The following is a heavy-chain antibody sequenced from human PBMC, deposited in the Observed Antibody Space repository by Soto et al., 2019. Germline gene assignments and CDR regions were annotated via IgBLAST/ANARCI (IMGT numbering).Heavy chain of an antibody. CDR3: ARDEVWHDV. J-gene: IGHJ6*02. CDR2: VNNDGSNT. Sequence: GESLRLSCRASGFTFSNSWMHWVRQAPGKGVVWVSRVNNDGSNTAYADFVEGRFTIYRDAARNMLYMQVGSLRVHQTAVYYCARDEVWHDVWGQGTTLTVSS. D-gene: IGHD6-6*01. V-gene: IGHV3-74*01. CDR1: GFTFSNSW.